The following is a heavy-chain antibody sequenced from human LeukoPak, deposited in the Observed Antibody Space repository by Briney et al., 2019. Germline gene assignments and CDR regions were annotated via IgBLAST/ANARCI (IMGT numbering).Heavy chain of an antibody. D-gene: IGHD4-17*01. CDR1: GLRFDSYP. J-gene: IGHJ4*02. Sequence: GGSLRLSCAASGLRFDSYPMNWVRQPPGKGMEWLSNVRTRGDPTSYADSVRGRFTISRDNAKKSLFLQINSLRVEDTAVYFCVRDVDYAFDYWGQGVLVIVSS. CDR2: VRTRGDPT. V-gene: IGHV3-48*01. CDR3: VRDVDYAFDY.